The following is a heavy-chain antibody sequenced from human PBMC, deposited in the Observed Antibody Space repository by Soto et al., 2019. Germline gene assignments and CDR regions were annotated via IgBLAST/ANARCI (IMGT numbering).Heavy chain of an antibody. D-gene: IGHD6-13*01. CDR3: ARDGGIAAAVYSYYGMDV. J-gene: IGHJ6*02. CDR2: IIPILGIA. CDR1: GGTFSSYT. V-gene: IGHV1-69*08. Sequence: QVQLVQSGAEVKKPGSSVKVSCKASGGTFSSYTISWVRQAPGQGLEWMGRIIPILGIANYAQKFQGRVTITAGKSTSAAYMELGSLRSEDTAVYYGARDGGIAAAVYSYYGMDVWGQGTTVTVSS.